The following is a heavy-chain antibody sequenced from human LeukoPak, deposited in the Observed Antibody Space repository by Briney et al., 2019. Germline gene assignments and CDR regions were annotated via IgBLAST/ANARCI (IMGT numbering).Heavy chain of an antibody. Sequence: GRSLRLSCAASGFTFDDYAMHWVRQAPGKGLEWVSGISWNSGSIGYADSVKGRFTISRDNAKNSLYLQMNSLRAEDTALYCCAKATFDYWDQGTLVTVSS. CDR2: ISWNSGSI. J-gene: IGHJ4*02. V-gene: IGHV3-9*01. CDR3: AKATFDY. CDR1: GFTFDDYA.